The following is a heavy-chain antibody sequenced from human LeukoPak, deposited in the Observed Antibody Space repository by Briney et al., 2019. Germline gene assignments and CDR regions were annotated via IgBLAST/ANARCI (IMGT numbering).Heavy chain of an antibody. J-gene: IGHJ4*02. V-gene: IGHV4-59*01. CDR1: GGSISSYY. CDR2: IYYSGST. Sequence: PSETLSLTCTVSGGSISSYYWSWIRQPPGKGLEWIGYIYYSGSTNYNPSLKSRVTISVDTSKNQFSLKLSSVIAADTAVYYCARGQRYCSSTSCYELDYWGQGTLVTVSS. CDR3: ARGQRYCSSTSCYELDY. D-gene: IGHD2-2*01.